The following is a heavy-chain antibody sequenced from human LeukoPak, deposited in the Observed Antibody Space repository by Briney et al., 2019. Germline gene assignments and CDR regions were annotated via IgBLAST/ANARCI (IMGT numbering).Heavy chain of an antibody. CDR1: GYTFTSYG. J-gene: IGHJ4*02. Sequence: ASVKVSCKASGYTFTSYGISWVRQAPGQGLEWMGWISAYNGNTNYAQKLQGRVTMTTDTSTSTAYMELRSLRSDDTAVYYCARDRGRRYCSGGSCYGSLYLDYWGQGTLVTVSS. CDR3: ARDRGRRYCSGGSCYGSLYLDY. CDR2: ISAYNGNT. V-gene: IGHV1-18*04. D-gene: IGHD2-15*01.